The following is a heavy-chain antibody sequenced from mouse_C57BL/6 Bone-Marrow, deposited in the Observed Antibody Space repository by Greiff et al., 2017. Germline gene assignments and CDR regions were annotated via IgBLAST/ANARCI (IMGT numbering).Heavy chain of an antibody. V-gene: IGHV2-9*01. D-gene: IGHD2-4*01. CDR3: AKHEAVWDYDEAWFAY. CDR1: GFSLTSYG. J-gene: IGHJ3*01. CDR2: IWGGGST. Sequence: VQLQESGPGLVAPSQSLSITCTVSGFSLTSYGVDWVRQPPGKGLEWLGVIWGGGSTNYTSALMSRLSISKDNSKSKVFLKMNSLQTNDTAMYYLAKHEAVWDYDEAWFAYGGQGTLVTVSA.